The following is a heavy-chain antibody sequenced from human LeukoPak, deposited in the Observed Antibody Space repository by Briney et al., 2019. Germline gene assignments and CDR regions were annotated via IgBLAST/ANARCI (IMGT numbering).Heavy chain of an antibody. J-gene: IGHJ4*02. CDR1: GGSISGGSYY. D-gene: IGHD2-15*01. CDR2: IYNSGST. V-gene: IGHV4-39*07. CDR3: ARGGYCSGGSCYSGKHDY. Sequence: SETLSLTCTVSGGSISGGSYYWGWIRQPPGKGLEWIGSIYNSGSTYYNPSLESRVTISVDTSKNQFSLKLSSVTAADTAVYYCARGGYCSGGSCYSGKHDYWGQGTLVTVSS.